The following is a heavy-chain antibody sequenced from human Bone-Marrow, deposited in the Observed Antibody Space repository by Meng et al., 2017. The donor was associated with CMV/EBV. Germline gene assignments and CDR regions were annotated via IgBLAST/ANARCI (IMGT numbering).Heavy chain of an antibody. D-gene: IGHD6-13*01. CDR3: ARDIGGAAGNYGMGV. Sequence: GGSLRLSCAASGFTFSSYAMHWVRQAPGKGLEWVAVISYDGSSKYYADSVKGRFTISRDNAKNSMFLQMDSLRAEDTAVYYCARDIGGAAGNYGMGVWGQGTTVTVSS. CDR1: GFTFSSYA. J-gene: IGHJ6*02. V-gene: IGHV3-30-3*01. CDR2: ISYDGSSK.